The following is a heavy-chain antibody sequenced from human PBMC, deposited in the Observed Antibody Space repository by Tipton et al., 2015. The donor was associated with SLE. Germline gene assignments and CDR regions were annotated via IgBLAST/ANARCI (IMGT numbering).Heavy chain of an antibody. D-gene: IGHD3-3*01. V-gene: IGHV3-49*04. CDR2: IRSKAYGGTT. CDR3: TRERHFGAVIKFDY. CDR1: GFTFGDYA. Sequence: SLRLSCTASGFTFGDYAMSWVRQAPGKGLEWVGFIRSKAYGGTTEYAASVNGKFTISRGDSKSTAYLQINSLKTEDTAVYYCTRERHFGAVIKFDYWCQRTLVTVSS. J-gene: IGHJ4*02.